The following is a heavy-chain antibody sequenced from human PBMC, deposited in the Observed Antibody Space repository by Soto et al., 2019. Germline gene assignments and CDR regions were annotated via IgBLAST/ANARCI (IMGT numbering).Heavy chain of an antibody. CDR3: VRDFTS. J-gene: IGHJ4*02. V-gene: IGHV3-53*02. Sequence: EVQLVETGGGLIQPGGSLTLSCSASGFIVSRNYMSWVRQGPGKGPEWVSIIHAGGNSFFADAVKGRVTISTDTSKNTLNLHMNNLKVEDTAVYYCVRDFTSWGQGTLVTVSS. CDR2: IHAGGNS. CDR1: GFIVSRNY.